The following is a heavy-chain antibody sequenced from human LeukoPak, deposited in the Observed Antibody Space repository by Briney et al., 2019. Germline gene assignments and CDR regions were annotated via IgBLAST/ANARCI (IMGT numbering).Heavy chain of an antibody. J-gene: IGHJ4*02. CDR2: ISGSAGST. V-gene: IGHV3-23*01. Sequence: PGGSLRLSCAASGFSFSRHAMSWVRQAPGKGLEWVSSISGSAGSTYYADSVKGRFTISRDNSKNTLYLQMNSLRAEDTAVYYCAKDRVYGSGSYYSYFDYWGQGTLVTVSS. CDR3: AKDRVYGSGSYYSYFDY. CDR1: GFSFSRHA. D-gene: IGHD3-10*01.